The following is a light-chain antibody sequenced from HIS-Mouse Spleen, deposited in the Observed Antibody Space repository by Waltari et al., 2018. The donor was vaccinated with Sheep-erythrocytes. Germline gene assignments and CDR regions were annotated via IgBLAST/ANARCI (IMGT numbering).Light chain of an antibody. J-gene: IGLJ3*02. CDR2: EVS. CDR3: SSYTSSSTWV. V-gene: IGLV2-14*01. Sequence: QSALTQPRSVSGSPGQSVTISCTGTSSDVGGYNYVSWYQQHPGKAPKLMIYEVSTRPSGVSNRFSGSKSGNTASLTISGLQAEDEADYYCSSYTSSSTWVFGGGTKLTVL. CDR1: SSDVGGYNY.